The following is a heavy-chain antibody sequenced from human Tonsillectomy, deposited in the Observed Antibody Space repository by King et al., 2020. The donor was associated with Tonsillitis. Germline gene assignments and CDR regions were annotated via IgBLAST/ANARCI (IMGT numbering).Heavy chain of an antibody. CDR3: ARHIRKLRPSSLDY. V-gene: IGHV4-39*01. CDR2: IYYSVST. D-gene: IGHD5-12*01. CDR1: GGSIISSSYY. J-gene: IGHJ4*02. Sequence: LQLQESGPGLVKPSETLSLTCTVSGGSIISSSYYWGWIRQPPGKGLEWIGSIYYSVSTYYNPSLKSRVTISVDTSKNQFSLKLSSVTAADTAVYYCARHIRKLRPSSLDYWGQGTLVTVSS.